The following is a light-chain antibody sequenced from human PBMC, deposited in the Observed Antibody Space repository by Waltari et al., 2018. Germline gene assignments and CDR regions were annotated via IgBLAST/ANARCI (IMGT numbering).Light chain of an antibody. CDR1: QSVYSN. Sequence: EVVMTQSPATLSVSPGERATLSCRASQSVYSNLAWYQQKPGQAPRLLIYDASTRATGIPARFSGSGSVTEFTLTISSLQSEDFAVYYCQQYINWPLTFGQGTKLEIK. J-gene: IGKJ2*01. V-gene: IGKV3-15*01. CDR2: DAS. CDR3: QQYINWPLT.